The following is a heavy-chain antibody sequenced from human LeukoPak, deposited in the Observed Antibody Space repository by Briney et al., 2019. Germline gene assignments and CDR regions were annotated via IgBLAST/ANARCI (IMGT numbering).Heavy chain of an antibody. J-gene: IGHJ4*02. V-gene: IGHV3-30*04. CDR2: ISYDGSNK. Sequence: GGSLRLSCAASGFTLSSYAMHWVRQAPGKGLAWVAVISYDGSNKYYADSVKGRFTISRDNSKNTLYLQMNSLRAEDTAVCYCARVREARFDYWGQGTLVTVSS. CDR3: ARVREARFDY. CDR1: GFTLSSYA. D-gene: IGHD1-26*01.